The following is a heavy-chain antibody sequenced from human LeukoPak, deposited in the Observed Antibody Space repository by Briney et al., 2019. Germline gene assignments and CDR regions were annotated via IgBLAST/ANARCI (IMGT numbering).Heavy chain of an antibody. J-gene: IGHJ4*02. Sequence: GGSLRLSCEASGFPFSSYVMSWVRQAPGKGLEWISYINHNGEAIYYPDFVKGRFTISRDNVKNSLYLQMNALRDEDTAVYYCARDYDWALDHWGQGTRVTVSS. CDR3: ARDYDWALDH. CDR2: INHNGEAI. V-gene: IGHV3-48*02. D-gene: IGHD3-9*01. CDR1: GFPFSSYV.